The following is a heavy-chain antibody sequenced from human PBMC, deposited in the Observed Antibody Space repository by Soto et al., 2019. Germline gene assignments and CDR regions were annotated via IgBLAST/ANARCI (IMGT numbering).Heavy chain of an antibody. CDR3: ARDAYSSSELGYGLAV. CDR2: INAGNGNT. J-gene: IGHJ6*02. CDR1: GYTFTSYA. V-gene: IGHV1-3*01. Sequence: QVQLVQSGAEVKKPGASVKVSCKASGYTFTSYAMHWVRQAPGQRLEWMGWINAGNGNTNYSQKFQGRVTITRDTSASTAYRELSSLRSEDTAVYYCARDAYSSSELGYGLAVWGPGTPVTDSS. D-gene: IGHD6-6*01.